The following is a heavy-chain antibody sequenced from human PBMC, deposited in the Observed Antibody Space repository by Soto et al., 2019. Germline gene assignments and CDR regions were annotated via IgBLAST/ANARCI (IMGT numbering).Heavy chain of an antibody. J-gene: IGHJ5*02. V-gene: IGHV1-2*02. CDR3: ARDRGECEPLESCFDP. Sequence: ASVKVSCKASGYTFTGYYMHWVRQAPGQGLEWMGWINPNSGGTNYAQKFQGRVTMTRDTSISTAYMELSRLRSDDTAVYYCARDRGECEPLESCFDPWGQRTLVTVSS. CDR2: INPNSGGT. CDR1: GYTFTGYY. D-gene: IGHD3-3*01.